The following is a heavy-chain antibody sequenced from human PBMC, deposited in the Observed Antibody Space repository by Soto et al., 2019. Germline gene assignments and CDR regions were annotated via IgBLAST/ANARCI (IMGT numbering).Heavy chain of an antibody. D-gene: IGHD3-3*01. Sequence: SETLSLTCTVSGGSISSYYWSWIRQPPGKGLEWIGYIYSSGSTNYNPSLKSRVTISLDTSKNQFSLKLSSVTAADTAVYYCARVRYDFWSGYGRVWFDPWGQGTLVTVSS. J-gene: IGHJ5*02. CDR3: ARVRYDFWSGYGRVWFDP. V-gene: IGHV4-59*01. CDR2: IYSSGST. CDR1: GGSISSYY.